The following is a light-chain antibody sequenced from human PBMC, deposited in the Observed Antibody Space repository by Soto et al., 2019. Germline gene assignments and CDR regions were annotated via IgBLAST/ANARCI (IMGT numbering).Light chain of an antibody. Sequence: EIVLTQSPDTLSLSPGERATLSCRANQRFSTVFLAWYQQKPGQAPRLLIYSASSRPTGIPDRFTGSGSGTDFTLTISKLEPEDSAVYYCHQYGRSPPWTFGQGTKVEVK. CDR1: QRFSTVF. J-gene: IGKJ1*01. V-gene: IGKV3-20*01. CDR3: HQYGRSPPWT. CDR2: SAS.